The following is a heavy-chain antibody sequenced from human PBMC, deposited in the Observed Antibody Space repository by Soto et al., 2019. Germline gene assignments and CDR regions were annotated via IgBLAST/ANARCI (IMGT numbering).Heavy chain of an antibody. CDR2: ISGSGGST. CDR3: AKTICGGDCYSGPAFDY. J-gene: IGHJ4*02. Sequence: GGSLRLSCAASGFTFSSYAMSWVRQAPGKGLEWVSAISGSGGSTYYADSVKGRFTISRDNSKNTLYLQMNSLRAEDTAVYYCAKTICGGDCYSGPAFDYWGQGTLVTVSS. V-gene: IGHV3-23*01. CDR1: GFTFSSYA. D-gene: IGHD2-21*02.